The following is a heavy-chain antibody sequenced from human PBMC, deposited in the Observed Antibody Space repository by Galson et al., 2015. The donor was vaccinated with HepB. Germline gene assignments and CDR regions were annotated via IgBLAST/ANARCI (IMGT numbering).Heavy chain of an antibody. CDR1: GGSISSYY. CDR3: ARAHYYDFWSGYSPRGGSWFDP. D-gene: IGHD3-3*01. CDR2: IYYSGST. Sequence: TLSLTCTVSGGSISSYYWSWIRQPPGKGLEWIGYIYYSGSTNYNPSLKSRVTISVDTSKNQFSLKLSSVTAADTAVYYCARAHYYDFWSGYSPRGGSWFDPWGQGTLVTVSS. V-gene: IGHV4-59*01. J-gene: IGHJ5*02.